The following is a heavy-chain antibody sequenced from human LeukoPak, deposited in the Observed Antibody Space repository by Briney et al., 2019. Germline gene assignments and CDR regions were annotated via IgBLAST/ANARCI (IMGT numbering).Heavy chain of an antibody. CDR3: AKNPRGYSGYEGSNFDY. CDR1: GFSDSHHY. V-gene: IGHV3-53*01. J-gene: IGHJ4*02. Sequence: GGSLRLSCLVSGFSDSHHYVSWVRQAPGKGLEWVSNIYGDGSTNNADSVSGRFTISRDNSKNTYYLQMNSLRAEDTAVYYCAKNPRGYSGYEGSNFDYWGQGTLVTVSS. D-gene: IGHD5-12*01. CDR2: IYGDGST.